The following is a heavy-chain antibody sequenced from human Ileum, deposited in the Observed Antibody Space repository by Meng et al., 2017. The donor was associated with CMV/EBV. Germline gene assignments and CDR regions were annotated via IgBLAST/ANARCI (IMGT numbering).Heavy chain of an antibody. CDR1: GFTFSSYW. CDR2: INSDGSST. CDR3: ARAKLTTRNALDV. D-gene: IGHD4-11*01. V-gene: IGHV3-74*01. Sequence: GESLKISCAASGFTFSSYWMHWVRQVPGKGLVWVSRINSDGSSTNYADSVKGRFTISSDDAKNTLDLQMNSLRAEDTAVYYCARAKLTTRNALDVWGQGTTVTVSS. J-gene: IGHJ6*02.